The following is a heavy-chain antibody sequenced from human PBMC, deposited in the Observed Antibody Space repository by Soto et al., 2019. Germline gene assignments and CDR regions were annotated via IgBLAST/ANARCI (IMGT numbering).Heavy chain of an antibody. CDR1: GFTVSSYS. Sequence: EVQLLESGGGLVQPGGSLRLSCAASGFTVSSYSMSWVRQAPGKGLEWISAIRSSGDTTFYADSVKGRFTISRDNSKNTLYLQMNSLRAEDTAVYYCAKDGRTGTTLGNWGQGTLVTVSP. CDR2: IRSSGDTT. J-gene: IGHJ4*02. CDR3: AKDGRTGTTLGN. D-gene: IGHD1-1*01. V-gene: IGHV3-23*01.